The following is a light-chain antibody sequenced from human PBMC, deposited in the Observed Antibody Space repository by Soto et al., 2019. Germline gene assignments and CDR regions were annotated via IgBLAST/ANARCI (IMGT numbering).Light chain of an antibody. Sequence: QSVLTQPPSASETPGQRVTISCSGSSSNIGSITVNWYQQLPGTAPKLLIYNNNQRPSGVPDRFSGSKSGTSASLAISGLQSEDEADYYCAAWDDSLSGGYVFGTGTKLTVL. CDR1: SSNIGSIT. CDR2: NNN. V-gene: IGLV1-44*01. CDR3: AAWDDSLSGGYV. J-gene: IGLJ1*01.